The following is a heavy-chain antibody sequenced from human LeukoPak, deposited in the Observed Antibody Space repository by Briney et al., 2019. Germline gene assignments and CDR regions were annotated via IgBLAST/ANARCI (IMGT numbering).Heavy chain of an antibody. D-gene: IGHD6-19*01. CDR3: ARSFSWLVRFDY. J-gene: IGHJ4*02. CDR1: GYTFTSYY. Sequence: GASVKVSCKASGYTFTSYYIHWVRQAPGQGLEWMGWINPNSGGTNYAQKFQGRVTMTRDTSISTAYMDLSRLRSDDTAVYYCARSFSWLVRFDYWGQGTLVTVSS. V-gene: IGHV1-2*02. CDR2: INPNSGGT.